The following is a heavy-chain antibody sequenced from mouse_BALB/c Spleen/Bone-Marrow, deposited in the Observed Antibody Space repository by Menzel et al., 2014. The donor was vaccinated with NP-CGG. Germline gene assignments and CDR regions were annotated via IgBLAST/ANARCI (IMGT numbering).Heavy chain of an antibody. D-gene: IGHD1-1*01. CDR3: ARDRGTTRAMDY. CDR2: IWAGGST. J-gene: IGHJ4*01. CDR1: GFSLTSYG. V-gene: IGHV2-9*02. Sequence: VQGVESGPGLVAPSQSLSITCTVSGFSLTSYGLHWVRQPPGKGLEWLGVIWAGGSTNYNSALMSRLSISKDNSKSQVFLKMNSLQTDDTAMYYCARDRGTTRAMDYWGQGTSVTVSS.